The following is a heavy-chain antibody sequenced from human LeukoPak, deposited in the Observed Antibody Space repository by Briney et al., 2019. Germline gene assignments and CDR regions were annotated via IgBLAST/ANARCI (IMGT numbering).Heavy chain of an antibody. Sequence: GGSLRLSCAASGFTFSSYSMNWVRQAPGKGLEWVSSISSSSYIYYADSVKGRFTISRDNSKNTLYLQMNSLRAEDTAVYYCAKPRVRSGSLGPNWFDPWGQGTLVTVSS. CDR3: AKPRVRSGSLGPNWFDP. CDR2: ISSSSYI. V-gene: IGHV3-21*01. CDR1: GFTFSSYS. D-gene: IGHD3-10*01. J-gene: IGHJ5*02.